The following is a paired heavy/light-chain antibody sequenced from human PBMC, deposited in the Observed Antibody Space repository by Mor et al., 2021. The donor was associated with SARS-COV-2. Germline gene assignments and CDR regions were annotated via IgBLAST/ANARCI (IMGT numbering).Heavy chain of an antibody. CDR1: GFTFSDYY. D-gene: IGHD3-22*01. J-gene: IGHJ3*02. CDR2: ISSSGSTI. V-gene: IGHV3-11*01. CDR3: ARDGGYYDSSVETDI. Sequence: QVQLVESGGGLVKPGGSLRLSCAASGFTFSDYYMSWIRQAPGKGLEWVSYISSSGSTIYYADSVKGRFTISRDNAKNSLYLQMNSLRAEDTAVYYCARDGGYYDSSVETDIWGQGTMVTVSS.
Light chain of an antibody. Sequence: EIVLTQSPDFQSVTPKEKVTITCRASQSIGSSLHWYQQKPDQSPKLLIKYASQSFSGVPSRFSGSGSGTDFTLTINSLEAEDAATYYCHQSSSFPFTFGPGTKVDIK. V-gene: IGKV6-21*01. J-gene: IGKJ3*01. CDR1: QSIGSS. CDR2: YAS. CDR3: HQSSSFPFT.